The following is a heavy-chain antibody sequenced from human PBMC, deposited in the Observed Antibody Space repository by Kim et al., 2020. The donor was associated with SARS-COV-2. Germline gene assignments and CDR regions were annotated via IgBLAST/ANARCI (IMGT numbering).Heavy chain of an antibody. CDR3: AAVPRPPGSGSYSGAFDI. Sequence: KSRVTISVDTSKNQFSLKLSSVTAADTAVYYCAAVPRPPGSGSYSGAFDIWGQGTMVTVSS. D-gene: IGHD3-10*01. J-gene: IGHJ3*02. V-gene: IGHV4-31*02.